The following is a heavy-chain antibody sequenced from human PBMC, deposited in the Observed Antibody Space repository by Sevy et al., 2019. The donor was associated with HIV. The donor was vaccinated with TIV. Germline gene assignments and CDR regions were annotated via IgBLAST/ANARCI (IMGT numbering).Heavy chain of an antibody. CDR3: ASTGDIVVVPAAQNSYGFDY. J-gene: IGHJ4*02. CDR1: GGTFSSYA. Sequence: ASVKVSCKASGGTFSSYAISWVRQAPGQGLEWMGGIIPIFGKANYAQKFQGRVTITADESTSTPYMELSSLRSEDTAVYYCASTGDIVVVPAAQNSYGFDYWGQGTLVTVSS. CDR2: IIPIFGKA. V-gene: IGHV1-69*13. D-gene: IGHD2-2*01.